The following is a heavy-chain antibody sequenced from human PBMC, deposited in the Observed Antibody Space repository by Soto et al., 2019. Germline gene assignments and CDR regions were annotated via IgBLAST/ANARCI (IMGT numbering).Heavy chain of an antibody. J-gene: IGHJ6*02. D-gene: IGHD6-13*01. V-gene: IGHV3-30*03. Sequence: PGASLRLSCSASGFTFNIYGMHWVRQAPDKGLEWVALISYDGSNQYYADSVKGRFTISRDNSKNSLYLQMNSLRAEDTAVYYCASQHSSRWYYYYYGMDVWGQGTTVTLSS. CDR2: ISYDGSNQ. CDR1: GFTFNIYG. CDR3: ASQHSSRWYYYYYGMDV.